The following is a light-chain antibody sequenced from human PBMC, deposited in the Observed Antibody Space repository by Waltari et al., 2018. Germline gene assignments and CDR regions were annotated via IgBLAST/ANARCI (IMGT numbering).Light chain of an antibody. CDR1: QVMSTY. Sequence: DIQMTQSPSSLSASVGDRVTITCRASQVMSTYLAWYQQKPVKDPNPLIYEASTLHSGVPSRFSGSGSGTDFTLTISSLQPEDVAVYYCQKYDSAPFTFGPGTKVNIK. CDR3: QKYDSAPFT. V-gene: IGKV1-27*01. CDR2: EAS. J-gene: IGKJ3*01.